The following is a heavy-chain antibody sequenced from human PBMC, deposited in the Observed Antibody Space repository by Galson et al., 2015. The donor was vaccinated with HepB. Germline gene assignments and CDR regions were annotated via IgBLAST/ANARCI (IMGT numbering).Heavy chain of an antibody. J-gene: IGHJ4*02. CDR3: ARAYSNYVGYYFDY. CDR2: MFYSGST. D-gene: IGHD4-11*01. CDR1: GGSISSINYY. V-gene: IGHV4-39*07. Sequence: LSLTCTVSGGSISSINYYWGWIRQPPGEGLEWIGHMFYSGSTYYNPSLKSRVTISVDTSKNQFSLKLSPVTAADTAVYYCARAYSNYVGYYFDYWGQGTLVTVSS.